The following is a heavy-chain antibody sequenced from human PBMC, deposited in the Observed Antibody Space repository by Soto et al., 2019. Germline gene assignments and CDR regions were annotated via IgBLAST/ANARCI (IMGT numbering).Heavy chain of an antibody. V-gene: IGHV3-15*01. CDR3: TTEPNPRDYGDFTSSYYYYYMDV. CDR1: GFTFSNAW. CDR2: IKSKTDGGTT. D-gene: IGHD4-17*01. Sequence: GGSLRLSCAASGFTFSNAWMSWVRQAPGKGLEWVGRIKSKTDGGTTDYAAPVKGRFTISRDDSKNTLYLQMNSLKTEDTAVYYCTTEPNPRDYGDFTSSYYYYYMDVWGKGTTVTVSS. J-gene: IGHJ6*03.